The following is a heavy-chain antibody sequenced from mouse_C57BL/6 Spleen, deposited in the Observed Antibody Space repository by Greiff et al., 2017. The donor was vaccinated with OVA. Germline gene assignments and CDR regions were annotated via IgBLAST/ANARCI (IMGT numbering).Heavy chain of an antibody. CDR1: GYSFTDYY. J-gene: IGHJ3*01. V-gene: IGHV1-39*01. CDR3: FHGNLAY. D-gene: IGHD2-1*01. CDR2: INPTYGTP. Sequence: VQLQQSGPELVKPGASVKISCKASGYSFTDYYMHWVKQSHGKSLEWIGVINPTYGTPSYNQKFKGKATLTVDQSSSTAYMQLNSLTSEDSAVYYWFHGNLAYWGQGTLVTVSA.